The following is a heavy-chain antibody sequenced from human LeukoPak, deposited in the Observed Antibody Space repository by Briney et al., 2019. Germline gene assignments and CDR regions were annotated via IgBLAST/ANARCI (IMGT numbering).Heavy chain of an antibody. CDR3: ARHRLQQLVRSAFDY. CDR2: IYPGDSDT. V-gene: IGHV5-51*01. Sequence: GESLKISCKGSGYSFTSYWIGWVRQMPGKGLEWMGNIYPGDSDTRYSPSFQGQVTISADKSISTAYLQWSSLKASDTAMYFCARHRLQQLVRSAFDYWGQGILVTVSS. J-gene: IGHJ4*02. D-gene: IGHD6-13*01. CDR1: GYSFTSYW.